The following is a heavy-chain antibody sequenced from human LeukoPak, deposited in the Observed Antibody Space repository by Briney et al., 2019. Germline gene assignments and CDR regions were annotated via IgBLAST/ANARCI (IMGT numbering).Heavy chain of an antibody. J-gene: IGHJ5*02. CDR1: GYTFTSYD. CDR3: ARGFTVYYGDRGWFDP. CDR2: MNPNSGNT. V-gene: IGHV1-8*01. Sequence: GASVKVSCKASGYTFTSYDINWVRQATGQGLEWMGWMNPNSGNTGYAQKFQGRVTMTRNTSISTAYMELSSLRSEDTAVYYCARGFTVYYGDRGWFDPWGQGTLVTVSS. D-gene: IGHD4-17*01.